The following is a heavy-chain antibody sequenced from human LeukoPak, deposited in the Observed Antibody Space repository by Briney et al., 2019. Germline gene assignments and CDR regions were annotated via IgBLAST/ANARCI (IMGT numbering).Heavy chain of an antibody. J-gene: IGHJ4*02. V-gene: IGHV4-34*01. Sequence: SETLSLTCAVYGGSFSGYYWSWIRQPPGKALEWIGEINHSGSTNYNPSLKSRVTISVDTSKNQFSLKLSSVTAADTAVYYCARGVATISFDYWGQGTLVTVSS. CDR1: GGSFSGYY. CDR3: ARGVATISFDY. D-gene: IGHD5-12*01. CDR2: INHSGST.